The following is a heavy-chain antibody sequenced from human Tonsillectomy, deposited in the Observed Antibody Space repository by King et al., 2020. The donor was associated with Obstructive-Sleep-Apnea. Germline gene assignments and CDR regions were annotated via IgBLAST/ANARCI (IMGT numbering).Heavy chain of an antibody. Sequence: VQLPQWGAGLLKPSETLSLPCAVYGGSFSGYYWSWIRQPPGKGLEWIGEINHSGSTNYNPSLKSRVTISVDTSKNQFSLKLSSVTAADTAVYYCASVPLGGMDVWGQGTTVTVSS. V-gene: IGHV4-34*01. J-gene: IGHJ6*02. CDR2: INHSGST. CDR3: ASVPLGGMDV. CDR1: GGSFSGYY. D-gene: IGHD7-27*01.